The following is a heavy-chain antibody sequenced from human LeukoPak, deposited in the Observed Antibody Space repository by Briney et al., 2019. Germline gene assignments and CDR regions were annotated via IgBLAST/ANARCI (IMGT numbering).Heavy chain of an antibody. CDR2: IHYSGST. J-gene: IGHJ6*03. V-gene: IGHV4-59*01. D-gene: IGHD5-18*01. CDR1: GDSISSYY. CDR3: ATTTEGGYTYDYFYYYYMDV. Sequence: SETLSLTCTVSGDSISSYYWSWLRQPPGKGLEWIGYIHYSGSTNYNPSLKSRVTISVDTSKNQFSLKLTSVTAADTAVYYCATTTEGGYTYDYFYYYYMDVWGKGTTVTISS.